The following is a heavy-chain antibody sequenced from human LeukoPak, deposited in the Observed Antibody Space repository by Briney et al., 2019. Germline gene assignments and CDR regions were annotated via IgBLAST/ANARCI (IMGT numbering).Heavy chain of an antibody. D-gene: IGHD3-22*01. CDR1: GFTFSSYA. V-gene: IGHV3-15*01. CDR2: IKSKTDGGTT. J-gene: IGHJ3*02. Sequence: PGGSLRLSCAASGFTFSSYAMIWVRQAPGKGLEWVGRIKSKTDGGTTDYAAPVKGRFTISRDDSKNTLYLQMNSLKTEDTAVYYCTTGVVITGTDAFDIWGQGTMVTVSS. CDR3: TTGVVITGTDAFDI.